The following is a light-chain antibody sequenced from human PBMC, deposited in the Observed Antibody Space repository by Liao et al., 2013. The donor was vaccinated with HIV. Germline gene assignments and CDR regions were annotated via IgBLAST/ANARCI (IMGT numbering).Light chain of an antibody. CDR2: QRS. CDR3: QAWDNSTAI. V-gene: IGLV3-1*01. CDR1: KLGDKY. J-gene: IGLJ2*01. Sequence: SYELTQPPSVSVSPGQTASITCSGDKLGDKYACWYQLKPGQSPILVIYQRSRRPSGIPERFSGSNSGNTATLTISGTQAVDEADYYCQAWDNSTAIFGGGTKLTVL.